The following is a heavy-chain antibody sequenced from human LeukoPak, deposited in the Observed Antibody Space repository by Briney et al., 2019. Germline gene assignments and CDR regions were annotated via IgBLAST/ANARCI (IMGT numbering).Heavy chain of an antibody. D-gene: IGHD3-10*02. CDR1: GFTFSSYE. CDR3: AELGITMIGGV. V-gene: IGHV3-48*03. CDR2: ISSSRSTI. Sequence: PGGSLRLSCAASGFTFSSYEMNWVRQAPGKGLEGVSYISSSRSTIYYADSVKGRFTISRDNAKNSLYLQMNSLRAEDTAVYYCAELGITMIGGVWGKGTTVTISS. J-gene: IGHJ6*04.